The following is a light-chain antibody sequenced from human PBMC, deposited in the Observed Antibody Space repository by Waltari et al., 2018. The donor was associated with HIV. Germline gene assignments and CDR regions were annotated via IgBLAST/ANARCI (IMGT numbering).Light chain of an antibody. CDR2: ERN. V-gene: IGLV3-1*01. CDR1: ILAGQI. CDR3: QAWDNTVAV. Sequence: YEVSQSDPVSVSPGQRATISCVGAILAGQIVTWYQRKSGRPPQLVIDERNRRASGIPDRFSASKSGKTATLTISGIQPADEGQYFCQAWDNTVAVVGGGT. J-gene: IGLJ2*01.